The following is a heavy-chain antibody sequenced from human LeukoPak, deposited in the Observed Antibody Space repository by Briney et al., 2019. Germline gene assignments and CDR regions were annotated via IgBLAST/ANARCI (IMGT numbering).Heavy chain of an antibody. Sequence: SQTLSLTCAISGDSVSSNSAAWNWIRQSPSRGLEWLGRTYYRSKWYNDYAVSVKSRITINPDTSKNQFSLQLNSVTPEDTAVYYCARSARSTFGGVIVGFDYWGQGTLVTVSS. CDR1: GDSVSSNSAA. CDR2: TYYRSKWYN. D-gene: IGHD3-16*02. V-gene: IGHV6-1*01. CDR3: ARSARSTFGGVIVGFDY. J-gene: IGHJ4*02.